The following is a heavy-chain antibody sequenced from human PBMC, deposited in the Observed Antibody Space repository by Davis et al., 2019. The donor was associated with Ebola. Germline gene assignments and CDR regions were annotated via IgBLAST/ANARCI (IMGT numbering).Heavy chain of an antibody. CDR3: AKESSSWPGYGMDV. CDR2: ISSNGGST. Sequence: GGSLRLSCSASGFTFSSYAMHWVRQAPGKGLEYVSAISSNGGSTYYADSVKGRFTISRDNSKNTLYLQMNSLRAEDTAVYYCAKESSSWPGYGMDVWGQGTTVTVSS. J-gene: IGHJ6*02. V-gene: IGHV3-64*04. D-gene: IGHD6-13*01. CDR1: GFTFSSYA.